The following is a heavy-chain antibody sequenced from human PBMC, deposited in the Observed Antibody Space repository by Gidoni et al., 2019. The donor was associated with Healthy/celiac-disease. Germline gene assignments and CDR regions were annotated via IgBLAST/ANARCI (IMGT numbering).Heavy chain of an antibody. CDR1: GFTFSSYG. V-gene: IGHV3-33*01. Sequence: QVQLVESGGGVVQPGRSLRLSCAASGFTFSSYGMHWVRQAPGKGLGGVAVIWYDGSNKYYADSVKGRFTISRDNSKNTLYLQMNSLRAEDTAVYYCARDGYGDSSGMDVWGQGTTVTVSS. D-gene: IGHD4-17*01. J-gene: IGHJ6*02. CDR3: ARDGYGDSSGMDV. CDR2: IWYDGSNK.